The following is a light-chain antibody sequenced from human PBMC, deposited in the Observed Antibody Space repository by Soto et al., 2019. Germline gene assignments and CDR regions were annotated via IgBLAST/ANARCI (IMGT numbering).Light chain of an antibody. CDR3: QQSYSTPLT. J-gene: IGKJ4*01. Sequence: DIQMTQSPSSLSASVGDRVTITCRASQSIISYLNWYQQKPGKAPKLLIYDASSLQSGVPSRFSGSGSGTDFTLTISSLQPEDSATYYCQQSYSTPLTFGGGTKVEIK. CDR2: DAS. CDR1: QSIISY. V-gene: IGKV1-39*01.